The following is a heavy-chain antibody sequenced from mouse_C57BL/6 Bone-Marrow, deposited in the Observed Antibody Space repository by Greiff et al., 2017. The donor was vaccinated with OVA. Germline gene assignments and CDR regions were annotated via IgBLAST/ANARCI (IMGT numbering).Heavy chain of an antibody. J-gene: IGHJ3*01. V-gene: IGHV1-26*01. Sequence: VQLQQSGPELVKPGASVKISCKASGYTFTDYYMNWVKQSHGKSLEWIGDINPNNGGTSYNQKFKGKATLTVDKSSSTAYMQLSSLTSEDSAVYFCARCGLGYDYDGGPEFADWGQGTLVTVSA. CDR2: INPNNGGT. CDR3: ARCGLGYDYDGGPEFAD. D-gene: IGHD2-4*01. CDR1: GYTFTDYY.